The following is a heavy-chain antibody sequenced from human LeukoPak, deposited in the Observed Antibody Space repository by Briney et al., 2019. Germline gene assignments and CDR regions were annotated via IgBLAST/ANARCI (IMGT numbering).Heavy chain of an antibody. D-gene: IGHD6-19*01. CDR3: ARRQQRHFDY. V-gene: IGHV1-3*04. J-gene: IGHJ4*02. CDR2: INTGNGNT. CDR1: GGTFSSSA. Sequence: ASVKVSCKASGGTFSSSAISWVRQAPGQRLEWMGWINTGNGNTKYPQKLQGRVTITRDTSASTAYMELSSLRSEDTAVYYCARRQQRHFDYWGQGTLVTVSS.